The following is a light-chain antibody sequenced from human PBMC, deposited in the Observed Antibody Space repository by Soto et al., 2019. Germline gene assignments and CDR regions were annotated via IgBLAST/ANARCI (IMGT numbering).Light chain of an antibody. V-gene: IGKV3D-15*01. CDR3: QQYNNWPLT. J-gene: IGKJ5*01. CDR2: GAS. Sequence: MTQSPATLSASLGERATISCQASQSVSSNLAWYQQKPGQAPRLLISGASTRATGVPARFSGSGSGTEVTLTITSLQSEDYTVYCCQQYNNWPLTFGPGTRLEIK. CDR1: QSVSSN.